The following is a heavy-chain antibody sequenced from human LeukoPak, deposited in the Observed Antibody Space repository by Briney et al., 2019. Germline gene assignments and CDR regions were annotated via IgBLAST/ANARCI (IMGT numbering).Heavy chain of an antibody. J-gene: IGHJ4*02. CDR1: GFTFSSYS. V-gene: IGHV3-30-3*01. CDR3: ARQIGSGWSRNYFDY. D-gene: IGHD6-19*01. CDR2: ISYDGSNK. Sequence: PGRALRLSCAASGFTFSSYSMHWGRQAPGKRLEWGAVISYDGSNKYYADSVKGRFSISRDNSKNTLYLQMNSLRAEDTAVYYCARQIGSGWSRNYFDYWGQGTLVTASS.